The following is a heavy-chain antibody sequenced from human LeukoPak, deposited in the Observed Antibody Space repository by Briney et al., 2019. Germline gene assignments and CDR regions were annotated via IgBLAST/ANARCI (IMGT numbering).Heavy chain of an antibody. Sequence: VASVKVSCKASGGTFSSYAISWVRQAPGQGLEWMGGIIPIFGTANYAQKFQGRVTITTDESTSTAYMELSSLRSEDTAVYYCARSYYDYVWGSYRPPFDPWGQGTLVTVSS. D-gene: IGHD3-16*02. V-gene: IGHV1-69*05. CDR3: ARSYYDYVWGSYRPPFDP. J-gene: IGHJ5*02. CDR2: IIPIFGTA. CDR1: GGTFSSYA.